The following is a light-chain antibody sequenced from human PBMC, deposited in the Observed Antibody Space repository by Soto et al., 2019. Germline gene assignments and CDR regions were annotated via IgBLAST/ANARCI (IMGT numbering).Light chain of an antibody. J-gene: IGLJ2*01. Sequence: QSALTQPASVSGSPGQSITISCTGTSSDVGNYNLVSWYQHHPGKAPKLMIFEGTKRPSGVSNRFSGSQSGNTATASLTISGLQAEDEADYYCCSYAAGGTFVVFGGGTKLTVL. CDR1: SSDVGNYNL. V-gene: IGLV2-23*01. CDR3: CSYAAGGTFVV. CDR2: EGT.